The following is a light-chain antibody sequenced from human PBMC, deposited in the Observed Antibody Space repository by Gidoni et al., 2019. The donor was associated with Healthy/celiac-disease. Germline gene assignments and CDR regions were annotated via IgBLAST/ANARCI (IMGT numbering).Light chain of an antibody. CDR1: SSDVGSYNL. J-gene: IGLJ1*01. V-gene: IGLV2-23*01. Sequence: QSALTQPASVSGSPGQSITISCTGTSSDVGSYNLVSWYQQHPGKAPKLMIYEDSKRPPGVSNRFSGSKSGNTASLTLSGLQAEDEADYYCCSYAGSSTYVFGTGPKVTAL. CDR2: EDS. CDR3: CSYAGSSTYV.